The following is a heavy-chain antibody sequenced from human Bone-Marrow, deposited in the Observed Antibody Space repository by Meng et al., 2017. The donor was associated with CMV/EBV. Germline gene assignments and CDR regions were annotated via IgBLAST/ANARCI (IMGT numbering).Heavy chain of an antibody. CDR2: IGTAGDT. CDR1: GFTFSSND. CDR3: ARTLGYCSSTSCYNFDY. J-gene: IGHJ4*02. V-gene: IGHV3-13*01. Sequence: GGSLRLSCAASGFTFSSNDMHWVRQTTGKGLEWVSAIGTAGDTYYPGSVKGRFTISRENAKNSFYLQMNSLRAEDTAVYYCARTLGYCSSTSCYNFDYWGQGTLVTVSS. D-gene: IGHD2-2*02.